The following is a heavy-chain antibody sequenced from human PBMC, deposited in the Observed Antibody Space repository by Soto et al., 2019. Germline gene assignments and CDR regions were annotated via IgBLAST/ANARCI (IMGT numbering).Heavy chain of an antibody. CDR1: GGTFSSYA. J-gene: IGHJ6*02. CDR3: ARDSSEKIYYGMDV. V-gene: IGHV1-69*01. Sequence: QVQLVQSGAEVKKPGSSVKVSCKASGGTFSSYAISWVRQAPGQGLEWMGGIIPIFGTANYAQKFQGRVTITAHESTSTDYMELSSLRSEDTAVYYCARDSSEKIYYGMDVWGQGTTITVSS. CDR2: IIPIFGTA. D-gene: IGHD2-15*01.